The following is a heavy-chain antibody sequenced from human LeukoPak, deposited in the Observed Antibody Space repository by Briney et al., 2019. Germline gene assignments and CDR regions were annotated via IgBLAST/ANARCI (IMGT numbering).Heavy chain of an antibody. CDR1: EFHFSTHG. V-gene: IGHV3-23*01. CDR3: VRDLDWGAFDV. Sequence: GGSLRLSCAASEFHFSTHGMNWVRQAPGKGLEWVSGVSPSGDITYYADSVMGRFTISRDNRKSTVSLQMNSLRAEDTALYYCVRDLDWGAFDVWGQGTMVTVSS. D-gene: IGHD3/OR15-3a*01. J-gene: IGHJ3*01. CDR2: VSPSGDIT.